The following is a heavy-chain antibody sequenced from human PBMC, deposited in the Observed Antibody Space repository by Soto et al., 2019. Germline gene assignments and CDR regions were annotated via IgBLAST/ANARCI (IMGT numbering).Heavy chain of an antibody. J-gene: IGHJ4*02. D-gene: IGHD4-17*01. CDR2: IYYSGST. V-gene: IGHV4-39*01. CDR3: ARLHSTVTTSYFDY. CDR1: GGSISSSSYY. Sequence: SETLSLTCTVSGGSISSSSYYWGWIRQPPGKGLEWIGSIYYSGSTYYNPSLKSRVTISEDTSKNQFSLKLSSVTAADTAVYYCARLHSTVTTSYFDYWGQGTLVTVSS.